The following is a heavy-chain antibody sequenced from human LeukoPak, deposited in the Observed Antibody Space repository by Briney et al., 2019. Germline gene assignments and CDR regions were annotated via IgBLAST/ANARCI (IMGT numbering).Heavy chain of an antibody. CDR3: ARAVGAPRHFDY. V-gene: IGHV1-8*01. J-gene: IGHJ4*02. CDR1: GYTFTSYN. CDR2: VNPNSGDT. Sequence: ASVKVSCKASGYTFTSYNVNWVRQATGQGLELVGWVNPNSGDTVYAQKFRGRVTMTRDTSISTAYMELSSLRSEDTAVYYCARAVGAPRHFDYWGQGTLATVSS. D-gene: IGHD1-26*01.